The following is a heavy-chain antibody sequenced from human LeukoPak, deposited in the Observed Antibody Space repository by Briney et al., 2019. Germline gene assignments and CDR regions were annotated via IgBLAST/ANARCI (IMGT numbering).Heavy chain of an antibody. D-gene: IGHD1-26*01. CDR1: GFTFSSYT. V-gene: IGHV3-21*01. Sequence: GGSLRLSCAASGFTFSSYTMKWVRQAPGKGLEWVSSISSSSSHMYYVDSVKGRFTISRDSAKNSLYLQMNSLRAEDTAVYYCARAPLSGNSYSGSYYPDYWGQGTLVTVSS. CDR3: ARAPLSGNSYSGSYYPDY. CDR2: ISSSSSHM. J-gene: IGHJ4*02.